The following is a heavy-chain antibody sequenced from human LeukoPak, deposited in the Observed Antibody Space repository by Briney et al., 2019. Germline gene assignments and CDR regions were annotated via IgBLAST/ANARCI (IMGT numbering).Heavy chain of an antibody. V-gene: IGHV3-21*01. Sequence: PGGSLRLSCAASGFTFISYSMNWVRQAPGKGLEWVSSISNSSPNIYYADSVKGRFTISRDSAKDPLFLQMNSLRAEDTAVYYCARALHDSSGYYFDYWGQGTLVTVSS. D-gene: IGHD3-22*01. CDR1: GFTFISYS. CDR3: ARALHDSSGYYFDY. CDR2: ISNSSPNI. J-gene: IGHJ4*02.